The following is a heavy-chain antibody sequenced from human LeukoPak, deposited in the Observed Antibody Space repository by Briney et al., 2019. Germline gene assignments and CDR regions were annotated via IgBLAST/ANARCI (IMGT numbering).Heavy chain of an antibody. J-gene: IGHJ4*02. V-gene: IGHV3-7*01. D-gene: IGHD6-13*01. CDR3: AKALIIAAAGAFDY. Sequence: PGGSLRLSCAASGFTFSTYWMSWVRQAPGKGLEWVANINQDGSEKYYVDSVKGRFTSSRDNAKNSLYLQMSSLRAEDTAVYYCAKALIIAAAGAFDYWGQGTLVTVSS. CDR2: INQDGSEK. CDR1: GFTFSTYW.